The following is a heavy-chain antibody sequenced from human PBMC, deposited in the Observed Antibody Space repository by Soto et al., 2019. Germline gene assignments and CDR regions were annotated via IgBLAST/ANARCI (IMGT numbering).Heavy chain of an antibody. Sequence: ASVKVSCKASGGTFSSYAISWVRQAPGQGLEWMGGIIPIFGTANYAQKFQGRVTITADESTSTAYMELSSLRSEDTAVYYCAGEKRITIFGVVTHYYYYGMDVWGQGTTVTVSS. CDR1: GGTFSSYA. CDR2: IIPIFGTA. D-gene: IGHD3-3*01. J-gene: IGHJ6*02. V-gene: IGHV1-69*13. CDR3: AGEKRITIFGVVTHYYYYGMDV.